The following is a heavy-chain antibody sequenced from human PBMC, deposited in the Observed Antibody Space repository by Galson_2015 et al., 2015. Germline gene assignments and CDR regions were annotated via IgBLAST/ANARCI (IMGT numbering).Heavy chain of an antibody. Sequence: SLRLSCAASGFTFSSYVMSWVRQAPGKGLEWVSAISGSGGSTYYADSVKGRFTISRDNSKNTLYVQMNSLRAEDTAVYYCAKDFVNSGGPSGGQGTLSPSPQ. J-gene: IGHJ4*02. CDR1: GFTFSSYV. D-gene: IGHD1-26*01. V-gene: IGHV3-23*01. CDR3: AKDFVNSGGPS. CDR2: ISGSGGST.